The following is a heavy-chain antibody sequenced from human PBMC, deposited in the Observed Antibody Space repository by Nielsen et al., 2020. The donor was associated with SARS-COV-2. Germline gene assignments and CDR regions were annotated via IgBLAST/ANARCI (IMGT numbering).Heavy chain of an antibody. CDR1: GFTFDDYA. Sequence: SLKISCAASGFTFDDYAMHWVRQAPGKGLEWVSGISWNSGSIGYADSVKGRFTISRDNAKNSLYLQMNSLRAEDTALYYCAKGMDGMDVWGQGTTVTVPS. CDR3: AKGMDGMDV. CDR2: ISWNSGSI. J-gene: IGHJ6*02. V-gene: IGHV3-9*01.